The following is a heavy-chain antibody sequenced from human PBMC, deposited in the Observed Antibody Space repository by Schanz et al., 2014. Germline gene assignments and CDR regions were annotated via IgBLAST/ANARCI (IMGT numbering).Heavy chain of an antibody. Sequence: EVQLVESGGGLVKPGGSLRLSCAASGFTLSNSDMHWVRQGTGKGLEWVSTIGYLGDTYYPDSVKGRFTVSRDSGQNSLYLQMNSLRAGDTAVYYCAKARRKSNCSGGRCFHYSYYGMDVWGQGTTVTVSS. V-gene: IGHV3-13*01. D-gene: IGHD2-15*01. CDR1: GFTLSNSD. J-gene: IGHJ6*02. CDR2: IGYLGDT. CDR3: AKARRKSNCSGGRCFHYSYYGMDV.